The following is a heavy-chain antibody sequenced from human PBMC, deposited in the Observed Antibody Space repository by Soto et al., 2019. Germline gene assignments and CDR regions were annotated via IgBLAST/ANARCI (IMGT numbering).Heavy chain of an antibody. CDR3: PRGPRIAVSGTRSADGMDV. D-gene: IGHD6-19*01. CDR2: ISSSSSYI. V-gene: IGHV3-21*01. J-gene: IGHJ6*02. CDR1: GFTFSSYS. Sequence: GGSLRLSCAASGFTFSSYSMNWVRQAPGKGLEWVSSISSSSSYIYYADSVTGRFTISRDNAKNSLYLQMNSLRAEDTAVYYCPRGPRIAVSGTRSADGMDVGGQGATHTVSS.